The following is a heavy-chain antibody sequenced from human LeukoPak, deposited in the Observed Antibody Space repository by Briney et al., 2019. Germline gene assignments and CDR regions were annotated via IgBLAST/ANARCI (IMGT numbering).Heavy chain of an antibody. Sequence: GGSLRLSCAASGFTFNTYSMNWVRQAPGKGPEWLSSISPDSSYIYYADSVKGRFTISRNNAKNPLYPQMNSLRAEDTAVYYCAKETFTYYYDSSGARPVYYCDYWGQGTLVTVSS. D-gene: IGHD3-22*01. CDR2: ISPDSSYI. V-gene: IGHV3-21*04. J-gene: IGHJ4*02. CDR1: GFTFNTYS. CDR3: AKETFTYYYDSSGARPVYYCDY.